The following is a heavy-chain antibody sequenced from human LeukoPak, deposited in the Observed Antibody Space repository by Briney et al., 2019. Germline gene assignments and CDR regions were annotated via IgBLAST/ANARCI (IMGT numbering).Heavy chain of an antibody. CDR3: ARDQYYYDSSGYRLAFDI. CDR1: GFTFSSYA. Sequence: GGSLRLSCAASGFTFSSYAMHWVRQAPGKGLEWVAVISYDGSNKYYADSVKGRFTISRDNSKNTLYLQMNSLRAEDTAVYYCARDQYYYDSSGYRLAFDIWGQGTMVTVSS. CDR2: ISYDGSNK. V-gene: IGHV3-30-3*01. D-gene: IGHD3-22*01. J-gene: IGHJ3*02.